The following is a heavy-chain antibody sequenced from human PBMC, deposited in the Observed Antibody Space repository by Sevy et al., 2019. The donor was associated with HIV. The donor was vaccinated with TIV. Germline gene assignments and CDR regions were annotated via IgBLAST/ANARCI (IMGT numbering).Heavy chain of an antibody. V-gene: IGHV3-13*01. CDR3: TGHGILPYGSRKPLDI. J-gene: IGHJ3*02. CDR1: GFTFSNYD. D-gene: IGHD3-10*01. Sequence: GGSLRLSCTASGFTFSNYDMHWVRQATGKGLEWVSSIGTLADTFYPDSVKGRFTISRENAMNSLYLQMNNLRVGDTAVYFCTGHGILPYGSRKPLDIWGQGTMVTVSS. CDR2: IGTLADT.